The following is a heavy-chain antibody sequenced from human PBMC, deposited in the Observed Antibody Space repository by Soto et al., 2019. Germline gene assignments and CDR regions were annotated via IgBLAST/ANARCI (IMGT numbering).Heavy chain of an antibody. Sequence: PGRSLRLSGAASGFNFRSYGMHWVPQAPGKGLQWVAVISYDASNKYYADSVKGRFTISRDTSKNTLYLQMNTLRAEDTAVYYCAKGSSSVYYYYYGLDVWGQGTMVTVSS. V-gene: IGHV3-30*18. D-gene: IGHD6-6*01. J-gene: IGHJ6*02. CDR3: AKGSSSVYYYYYGLDV. CDR1: GFNFRSYG. CDR2: ISYDASNK.